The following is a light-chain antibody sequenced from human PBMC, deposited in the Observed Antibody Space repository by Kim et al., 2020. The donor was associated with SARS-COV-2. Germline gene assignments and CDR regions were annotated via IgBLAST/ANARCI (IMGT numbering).Light chain of an antibody. CDR2: DNN. CDR3: GTWDSSLSAVV. Sequence: GQKVTISCSGSTSDVENNYVSWDQQRPGTAPKLLIYDNNKRPSGIPDRFSGSKSGTAATLGITGLQTGDEADYYCGTWDSSLSAVVFGGGTQLTVL. CDR1: TSDVENNY. V-gene: IGLV1-51*01. J-gene: IGLJ2*01.